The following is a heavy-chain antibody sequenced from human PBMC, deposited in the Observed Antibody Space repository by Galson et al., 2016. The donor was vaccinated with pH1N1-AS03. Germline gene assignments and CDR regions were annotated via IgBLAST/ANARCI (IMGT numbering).Heavy chain of an antibody. CDR1: GFSLTDYY. CDR2: ISSGGEAI. Sequence: SLRLSCAASGFSLTDYYINWIRQAPGKGLEWVAHISSGGEAIFYADSVKGRFTTSRDNAKSSVYLQIHSLRADDTAVYYCATTDVYNSYFDYWGQGTLVTVS. D-gene: IGHD5-24*01. CDR3: ATTDVYNSYFDY. J-gene: IGHJ4*02. V-gene: IGHV3-11*01.